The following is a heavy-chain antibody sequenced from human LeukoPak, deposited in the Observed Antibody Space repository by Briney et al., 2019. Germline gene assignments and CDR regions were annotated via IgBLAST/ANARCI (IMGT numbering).Heavy chain of an antibody. CDR2: IFYSRST. J-gene: IGHJ4*02. D-gene: IGHD3-22*01. CDR3: ARVGSIGYYPYYFDY. V-gene: IGHV4-31*03. Sequence: SETLSLTCTVSGDSINNGGYYWVWIRQLPGKGLEWIGYIFYSRSTYYTPSLKSRVTMTVDTSKNQFSLKLTSVTAADTAVYYCARVGSIGYYPYYFDYWGQGTLVTVSS. CDR1: GDSINNGGYY.